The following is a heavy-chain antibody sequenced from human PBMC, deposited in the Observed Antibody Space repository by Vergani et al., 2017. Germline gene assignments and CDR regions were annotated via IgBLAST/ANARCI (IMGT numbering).Heavy chain of an antibody. Sequence: EVQLVESGGVVVQPGGSLRLSCAAPGFTFADYTMHWVRPAPGKGLEWVSLISWDGGSTYYADSVKGRFTISRDNSKNSLYLQMNSRRTEDTALYYCAKERTGMVRGGGMDVWGQGTTVTVSS. CDR2: ISWDGGST. CDR3: AKERTGMVRGGGMDV. CDR1: GFTFADYT. V-gene: IGHV3-43*01. D-gene: IGHD3-10*01. J-gene: IGHJ6*02.